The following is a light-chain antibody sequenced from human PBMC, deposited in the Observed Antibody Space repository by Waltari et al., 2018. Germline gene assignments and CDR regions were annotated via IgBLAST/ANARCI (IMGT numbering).Light chain of an antibody. CDR1: HDISTY. J-gene: IGKJ2*01. CDR2: EAS. V-gene: IGKV1-33*01. Sequence: DIQMTQSPSSLSASVGDRVTITCQASHDISTYLNWYQQEPGKAPILLIFEASNLDTGVPSRFSGSGSGTDVTYTISYLQHDDIATYFCQQYEDLPYTFGQGTKLEI. CDR3: QQYEDLPYT.